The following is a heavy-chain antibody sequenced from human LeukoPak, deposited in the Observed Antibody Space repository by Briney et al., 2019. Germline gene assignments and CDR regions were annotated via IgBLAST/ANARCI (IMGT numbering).Heavy chain of an antibody. J-gene: IGHJ5*02. Sequence: PSETLSLTCAVYGGSFSGYYWSWIRQPPGKGLEWIGEINHSGSTNYNPSLKSRVTISVDTSKNRFSLKLSSVTAADTAVYYCARNDCSGGSCYPPASWGQGTLVTVSS. V-gene: IGHV4-34*01. CDR3: ARNDCSGGSCYPPAS. D-gene: IGHD2-15*01. CDR1: GGSFSGYY. CDR2: INHSGST.